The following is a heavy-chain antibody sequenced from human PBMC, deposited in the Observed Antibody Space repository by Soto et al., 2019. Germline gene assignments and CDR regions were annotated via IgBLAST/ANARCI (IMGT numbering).Heavy chain of an antibody. CDR1: GFTFSNAW. V-gene: IGHV3-15*01. CDR2: IKSKTDGGTT. D-gene: IGHD4-4*01. J-gene: IGHJ5*02. Sequence: GGSLRLSCAASGFTFSNAWMSWVRQAPGKGLEWVGRIKSKTDGGTTDYAAPVKGRFTISRDDSKNTLYLQMNSLKTEDTAMYYCTTGLAVTTTFWFDPWGQGTLVTVSS. CDR3: TTGLAVTTTFWFDP.